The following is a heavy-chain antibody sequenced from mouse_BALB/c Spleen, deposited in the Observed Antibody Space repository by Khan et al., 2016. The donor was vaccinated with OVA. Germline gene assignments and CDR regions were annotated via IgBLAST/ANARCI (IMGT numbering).Heavy chain of an antibody. D-gene: IGHD2-2*01. CDR2: ISYSGSP. Sequence: EVQLQESGPGLVKPSQSLSLTCTVTAYSITSDYAWTWIRQFPENKLEWMGYISYSGSPSYTPSLKRRISLTRDQPKNQFFLQLISVTTEDTATYYCACIRFCYGYSFFDYWGQGTTLTVSS. CDR1: AYSITSDYA. CDR3: ACIRFCYGYSFFDY. V-gene: IGHV3-2*02. J-gene: IGHJ2*01.